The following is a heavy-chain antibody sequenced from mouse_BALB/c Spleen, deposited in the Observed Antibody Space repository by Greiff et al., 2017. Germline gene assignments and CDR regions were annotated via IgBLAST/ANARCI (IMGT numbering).Heavy chain of an antibody. CDR2: INSNGGST. CDR3: ARHVYYGNRYYAMDY. D-gene: IGHD2-1*01. CDR1: GFTFSSYY. Sequence: VQLKESGGGLVKLGGSLKLSCAASGFTFSSYYMSWVRQTPEKRLELVAAINSNGGSTYYPDTVKGRFTISRDNAKNTLYLQMSSLKSEDTALYYCARHVYYGNRYYAMDYWGQGTSVTVSS. J-gene: IGHJ4*01. V-gene: IGHV5-6-2*01.